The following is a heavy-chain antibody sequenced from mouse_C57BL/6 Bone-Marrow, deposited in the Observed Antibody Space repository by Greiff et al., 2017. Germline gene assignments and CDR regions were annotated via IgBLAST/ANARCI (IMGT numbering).Heavy chain of an antibody. Sequence: QVQLQQPGAELVKPGASVKLSCKASGYTFTSYWMHWVKQRPGQGLEWIGYINPSSGYTKYNQKFKDKATLTADKSSSTAYMQLISLTSEDSAVYDCAKDYGSTYGVYFDYWGQGTTRTVSS. CDR1: GYTFTSYW. V-gene: IGHV1-7*01. CDR3: AKDYGSTYGVYFDY. D-gene: IGHD1-1*01. CDR2: INPSSGYT. J-gene: IGHJ2*01.